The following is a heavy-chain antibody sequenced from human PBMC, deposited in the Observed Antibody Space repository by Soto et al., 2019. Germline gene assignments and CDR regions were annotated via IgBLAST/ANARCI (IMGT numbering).Heavy chain of an antibody. V-gene: IGHV1-69*01. CDR2: LIPIFHTP. CDR1: GGSFNKQA. D-gene: IGHD6-19*01. Sequence: QVQLVQSGAEVNKPGSSVKVSCKATGGSFNKQAINWVRQAPGQGLEWMGGLIPIFHTPKYAQKFQGRVTFSANEATSTAYMELSSLKSDDTAIYYCALPRAYRSGWTPYLIFDRWGGGTLVTVSS. J-gene: IGHJ2*01. CDR3: ALPRAYRSGWTPYLIFDR.